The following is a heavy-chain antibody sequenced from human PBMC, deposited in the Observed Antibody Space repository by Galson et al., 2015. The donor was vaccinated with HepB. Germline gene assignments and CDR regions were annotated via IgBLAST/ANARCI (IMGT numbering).Heavy chain of an antibody. CDR1: GASISSGGKY. D-gene: IGHD1-26*01. V-gene: IGHV4-31*03. Sequence: TLSLTCTVSGASISSGGKYWSWIRQHPVKGLEWIGYIYYTGTTYYNPSLKSRVAMSIDTSNNQFSLKVRSVTAADTAVYYCARESEVGASRLFDSWGQGTLVTVSS. J-gene: IGHJ4*02. CDR3: ARESEVGASRLFDS. CDR2: IYYTGTT.